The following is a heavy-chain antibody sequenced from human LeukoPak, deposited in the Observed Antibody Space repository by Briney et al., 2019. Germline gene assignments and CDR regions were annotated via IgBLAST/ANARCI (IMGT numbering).Heavy chain of an antibody. Sequence: SETLSLTCTVSGVSINSHYLNWIRQPPGKGLEGIGYIYGSGRTNHNPPLKTRVTMTVDTSKSQFSMTLNSLTAADTAVYYCVVSPNQDFFDYWGQGPLVTVSS. CDR2: IYGSGRT. CDR3: VVSPNQDFFDY. CDR1: GVSINSHY. J-gene: IGHJ4*02. V-gene: IGHV4-4*09.